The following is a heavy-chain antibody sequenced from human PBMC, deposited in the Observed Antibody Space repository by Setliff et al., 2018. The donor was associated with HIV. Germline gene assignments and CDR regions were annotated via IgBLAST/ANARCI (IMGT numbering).Heavy chain of an antibody. CDR1: GDSISSGGHY. D-gene: IGHD3-22*01. V-gene: IGHV4-30-4*08. CDR2: IHYSGST. J-gene: IGHJ4*02. Sequence: SETLSLTCSVSGDSISSGGHYWSWIRQSPGKGLEWIGYIHYSGSTYFNPSLKSRVSISTDTSKNQFSLKLSSVTAADTAVYYCARAGDSRAYYSLDSWGQGTLVTVSS. CDR3: ARAGDSRAYYSLDS.